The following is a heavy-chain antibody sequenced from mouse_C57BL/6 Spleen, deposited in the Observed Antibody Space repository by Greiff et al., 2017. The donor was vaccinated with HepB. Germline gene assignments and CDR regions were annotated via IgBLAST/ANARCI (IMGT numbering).Heavy chain of an antibody. CDR3: ARHEGYGSSPYYYAMDY. CDR2: FYPGSGSI. CDR1: GYTFTEYT. Sequence: VKVVESGAELVKPGASVKLSCKASGYTFTEYTIHWVKQRSGQGLEWIGWFYPGSGSIKYNEKFKDKATLTADKSSSTVYMELSRLTSEDSAVYFCARHEGYGSSPYYYAMDYWGQGTSVTVAS. V-gene: IGHV1-62-2*01. J-gene: IGHJ4*01. D-gene: IGHD1-1*01.